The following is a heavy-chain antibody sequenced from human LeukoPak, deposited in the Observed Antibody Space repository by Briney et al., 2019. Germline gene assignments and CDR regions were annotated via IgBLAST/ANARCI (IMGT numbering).Heavy chain of an antibody. Sequence: GESLKISCKGSGYSFTNYWIAWVRQMPGKGLEWMGIIYPGDSDTRYSPSFQGQVIISADKSISTAYLQWSSLKASDTAMYCCARHDCYWGLSWGQGTLVTVSS. J-gene: IGHJ5*02. D-gene: IGHD2-21*01. CDR1: GYSFTNYW. V-gene: IGHV5-51*01. CDR3: ARHDCYWGLS. CDR2: IYPGDSDT.